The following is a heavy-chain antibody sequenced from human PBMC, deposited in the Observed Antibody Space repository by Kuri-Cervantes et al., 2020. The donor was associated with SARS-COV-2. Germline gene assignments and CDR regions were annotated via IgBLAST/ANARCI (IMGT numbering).Heavy chain of an antibody. Sequence: ASVKVSCKASGYTFTGYYMHWVRQAPGQGLEWMGWINPNSGGTNYAQKFQGRVTMTRDTSISTAYMEPSRLRSDDTAVYYCARGVTMVRGVSLQQQSLGIEGYWGQGTLVTVSS. V-gene: IGHV1-2*02. J-gene: IGHJ4*02. D-gene: IGHD3-10*01. CDR3: ARGVTMVRGVSLQQQSLGIEGY. CDR1: GYTFTGYY. CDR2: INPNSGGT.